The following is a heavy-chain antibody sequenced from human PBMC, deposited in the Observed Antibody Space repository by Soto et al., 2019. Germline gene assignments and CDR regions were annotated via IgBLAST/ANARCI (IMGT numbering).Heavy chain of an antibody. D-gene: IGHD3-10*01. CDR1: GFTFSSFA. CDR3: TGSGFDY. Sequence: GGSLRLSCAASGFTFSSFARHWVRQAPGTGLEWVAVISYDGTNKYYTDSVKGRFTISRDNSKNTLYLQMNSLRAEDTAVYYCTGSGFDYWGQGTLVTVYS. J-gene: IGHJ4*02. CDR2: ISYDGTNK. V-gene: IGHV3-30-3*01.